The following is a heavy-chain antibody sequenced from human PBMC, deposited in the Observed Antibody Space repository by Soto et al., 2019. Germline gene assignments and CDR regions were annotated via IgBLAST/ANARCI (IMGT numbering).Heavy chain of an antibody. Sequence: SETLSLTCTVSGGSISSSSYYWGWIRQPPGKGLEWIGGIYYSGSTYYNPSLKSRVTISVDTPKNQFSLKLSSVTAADTAVYYCARYCSGGSCYFDYWGQGTLVTVSS. CDR1: GGSISSSSYY. CDR3: ARYCSGGSCYFDY. V-gene: IGHV4-39*01. CDR2: IYYSGST. D-gene: IGHD2-15*01. J-gene: IGHJ4*02.